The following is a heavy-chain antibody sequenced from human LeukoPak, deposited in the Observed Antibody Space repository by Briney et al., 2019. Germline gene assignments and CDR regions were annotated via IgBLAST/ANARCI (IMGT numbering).Heavy chain of an antibody. Sequence: RGSLRLSCAASGFTFSSYWMSWVRQAPGKGLEWVANIKQEGSEKYYVDSVKGRFTISRDNAKNPLYLQMNSLRAEDTAVYYCARGTIAAAGYYYFDYWGQGTQVTVSS. CDR1: GFTFSSYW. CDR3: ARGTIAAAGYYYFDY. J-gene: IGHJ4*02. V-gene: IGHV3-7*04. CDR2: IKQEGSEK. D-gene: IGHD6-13*01.